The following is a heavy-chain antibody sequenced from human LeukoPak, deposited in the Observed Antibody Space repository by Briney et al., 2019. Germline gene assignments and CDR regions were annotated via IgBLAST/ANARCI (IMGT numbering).Heavy chain of an antibody. D-gene: IGHD2-15*01. Sequence: GGSLRLSCAASGFTFSDYNMRWIRQAPGKGLEWVSSISRSGSTKYYADSVKGRFTISRDNAKNSLFLQMNSLRAEDTAVYYCARGTYRYCSGGSCYFSHLDYWGQGTLVTVSS. CDR2: ISRSGSTK. J-gene: IGHJ4*02. V-gene: IGHV3-11*04. CDR3: ARGTYRYCSGGSCYFSHLDY. CDR1: GFTFSDYN.